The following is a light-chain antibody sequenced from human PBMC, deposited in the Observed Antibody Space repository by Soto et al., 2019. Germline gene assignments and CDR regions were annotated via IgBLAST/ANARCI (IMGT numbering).Light chain of an antibody. CDR2: DVS. CDR3: SSYTSSSTSLV. CDR1: SSDVGGYNY. J-gene: IGLJ2*01. Sequence: QSALTQPASVSGSPGQSITISCTGTSSDVGGYNYVSWYQQYPGKAPKLMIYDVSKRPSGVSNRFSGSKSGNTASLTISGLQAEDEADYYCSSYTSSSTSLVFGGGTKVTVL. V-gene: IGLV2-14*01.